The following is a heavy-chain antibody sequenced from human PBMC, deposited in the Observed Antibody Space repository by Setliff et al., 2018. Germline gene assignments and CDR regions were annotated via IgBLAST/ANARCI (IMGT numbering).Heavy chain of an antibody. J-gene: IGHJ3*02. CDR1: GYTFTSYD. CDR2: MNPNSGNT. V-gene: IGHV1-8*02. CDR3: ARPLSQFWSGYHTAAFDI. D-gene: IGHD3-3*01. Sequence: GASVKVSCKASGYTFTSYDINWVRQATGQGLEWMGWMNPNSGNTGYAQKFQGRVTMTRNTSISTAYMELSSLRSEDTAVYYCARPLSQFWSGYHTAAFDIWGQGTMVT.